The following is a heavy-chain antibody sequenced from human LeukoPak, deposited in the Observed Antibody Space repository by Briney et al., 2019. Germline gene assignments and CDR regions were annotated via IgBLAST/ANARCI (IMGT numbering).Heavy chain of an antibody. CDR1: GFTFSSYA. CDR2: ISYDGSNK. Sequence: PGGSLRLSCAASGFTFSSYAMHWVRQAPGKGLEWVAVISYDGSNKYYADSVKGRFTISRDNSKDTLYLQMNSLRAEDTAVYYCARGLGGMDVWGQGTTVTVSS. CDR3: ARGLGGMDV. J-gene: IGHJ6*02. V-gene: IGHV3-30*04.